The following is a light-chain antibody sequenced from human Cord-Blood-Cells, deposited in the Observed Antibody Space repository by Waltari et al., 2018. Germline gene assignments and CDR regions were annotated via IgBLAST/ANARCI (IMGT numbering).Light chain of an antibody. V-gene: IGKV4-1*01. CDR2: WAS. Sequence: DIVMTQSPDSLAVSLGGRATITCKSSQSVLYSSNNKNYLAWYQQKPGQPPKLLIYWASTRESGVPDRFSGSGSGTDFTLTISSLQAEDVAVYYCQQYYSTPPTFGPGTKVDIK. CDR1: QSVLYSSNNKNY. J-gene: IGKJ3*01. CDR3: QQYYSTPPT.